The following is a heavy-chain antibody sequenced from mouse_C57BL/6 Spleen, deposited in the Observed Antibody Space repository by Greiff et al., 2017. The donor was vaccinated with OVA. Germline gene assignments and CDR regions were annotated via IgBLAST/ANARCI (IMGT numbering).Heavy chain of an antibody. V-gene: IGHV2-2*01. Sequence: QVQLKQSGPGLVQPSQSLSITCTVSGFSLTSYGVHWVRQSPGKGLEWLGVIWSGGSTDYNAAFISRLSISKDNSKSQVFFKMNSLQADDTAIYYCARGGDGYRYWYFDVWGTGTTVTVSS. D-gene: IGHD2-3*01. CDR3: ARGGDGYRYWYFDV. CDR1: GFSLTSYG. CDR2: IWSGGST. J-gene: IGHJ1*03.